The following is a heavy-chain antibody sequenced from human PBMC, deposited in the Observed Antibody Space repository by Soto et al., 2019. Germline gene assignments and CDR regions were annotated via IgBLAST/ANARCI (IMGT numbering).Heavy chain of an antibody. J-gene: IGHJ5*02. Sequence: GASVKVSCKASGYTFTGYYMDWVRQAPGQRIEWMGWINPNSGGTNYAQKFQGWVTMTRDTSISTAYMELSRLRSDDMAVYYCARDLGRTVTTSAKWFDPWGQGTLVTGSS. CDR2: INPNSGGT. CDR1: GYTFTGYY. CDR3: ARDLGRTVTTSAKWFDP. V-gene: IGHV1-2*04. D-gene: IGHD4-17*01.